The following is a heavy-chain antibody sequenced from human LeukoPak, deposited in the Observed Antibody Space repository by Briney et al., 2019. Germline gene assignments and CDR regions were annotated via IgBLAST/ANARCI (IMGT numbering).Heavy chain of an antibody. CDR2: IYYSGST. J-gene: IGHJ4*02. CDR3: ARAGDGGGRYGGLIDY. Sequence: TASETLSLTCTVSGGSVSSGSYYWSWIRQPPGKGLEWIGYIYYSGSTYYNPSLKSRVTISLDTSKNQFSLKLSSVTAADTAVYYCARAGDGGGRYGGLIDYWGQGTLVTVSS. V-gene: IGHV4-61*01. CDR1: GGSVSSGSYY. D-gene: IGHD5-24*01.